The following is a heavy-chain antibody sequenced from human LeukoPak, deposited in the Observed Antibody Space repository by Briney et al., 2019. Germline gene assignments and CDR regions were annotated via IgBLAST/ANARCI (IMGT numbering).Heavy chain of an antibody. CDR1: GYTLTELS. Sequence: ASVKVSCKVSGYTLTELSMHWVRQATGQGLEWMGWMNPNSGNTGYAQKFQGRVTMTWNTSISTAYMELSSLRSEDTAVYYYASHGDNHYGMDVWGQGTTVTVSS. V-gene: IGHV1-8*01. CDR2: MNPNSGNT. CDR3: ASHGDNHYGMDV. D-gene: IGHD1-14*01. J-gene: IGHJ6*02.